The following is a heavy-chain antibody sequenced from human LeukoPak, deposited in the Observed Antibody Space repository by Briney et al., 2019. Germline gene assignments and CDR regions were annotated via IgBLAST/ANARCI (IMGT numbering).Heavy chain of an antibody. Sequence: ASVKVSCKASGYTFTSYYMHWVRQAPGQGLEWMGIINPSGGSTSYAQKFQGRVTMTRDTSTSTVCMELSSLRSEDTAVYYCARDHGYYDSSGYYPSWWFDPWGQGTLVTVSS. D-gene: IGHD3-22*01. CDR2: INPSGGST. J-gene: IGHJ5*02. CDR1: GYTFTSYY. CDR3: ARDHGYYDSSGYYPSWWFDP. V-gene: IGHV1-46*01.